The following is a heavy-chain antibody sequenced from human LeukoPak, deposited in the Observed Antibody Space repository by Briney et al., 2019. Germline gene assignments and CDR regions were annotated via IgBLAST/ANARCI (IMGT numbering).Heavy chain of an antibody. D-gene: IGHD1-7*01. CDR2: IYYSGST. J-gene: IGHJ5*02. CDR1: GGSISSSSYY. Sequence: NPSETLSLTCTVSGGSISSSSYYWGWIRQPPGKGLEWIGSIYYSGSTYYNPSLKSRVTISVDTFKNQFSLKLSSVTAADTAVYYCARYRKNWNFRFDPWGQGTLVTVSS. CDR3: ARYRKNWNFRFDP. V-gene: IGHV4-39*01.